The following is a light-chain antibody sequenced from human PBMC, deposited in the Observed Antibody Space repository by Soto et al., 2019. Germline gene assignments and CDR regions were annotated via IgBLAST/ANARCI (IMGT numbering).Light chain of an antibody. CDR3: SSYTGSTPYV. CDR1: SSDVGGYNY. Sequence: SVLTQPPSASGSPGQSVTISCTGTSSDVGGYNYVSWYQQHPGKAPKLMIYEVSKRPSGAPDRFSGSKSGNTASLTVSGLQADDEADYYCSSYTGSTPYVFGTGTKVTVL. CDR2: EVS. J-gene: IGLJ1*01. V-gene: IGLV2-8*01.